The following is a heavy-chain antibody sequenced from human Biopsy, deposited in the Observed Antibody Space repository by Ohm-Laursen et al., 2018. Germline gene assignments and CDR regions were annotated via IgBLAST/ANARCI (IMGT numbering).Heavy chain of an antibody. CDR1: GDSFTSYA. V-gene: IGHV1-69*01. CDR2: IIPIPNVA. J-gene: IGHJ6*02. CDR3: ARDRGYYYYYGMDV. Sequence: SSVKVSCKASGDSFTSYAIGWVRQAPGQGLEWMGGIIPIPNVATYAQKFQGRITITADESTSTAYMELRSLRSDDTAVYYCARDRGYYYYYGMDVWGQGTTVTVSS. D-gene: IGHD3-10*01.